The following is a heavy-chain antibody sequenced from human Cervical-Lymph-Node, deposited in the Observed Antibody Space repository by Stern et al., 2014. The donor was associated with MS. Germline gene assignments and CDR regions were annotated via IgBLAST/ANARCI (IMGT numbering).Heavy chain of an antibody. CDR3: ARGHTKPYSSSWSYYFDY. CDR2: INPSGGST. CDR1: GYTFTSYY. V-gene: IGHV1-46*03. Sequence: VQLVQPGAEVKKPGASVKVSCKASGYTFTSYYMHWVRQAPGQGLEWMGIINPSGGSTSYAQKFQGRVTMTRDTSTSTVYMELSSLRSEDTAVYYCARGHTKPYSSSWSYYFDYWGQGTLVTVSS. D-gene: IGHD6-13*01. J-gene: IGHJ4*02.